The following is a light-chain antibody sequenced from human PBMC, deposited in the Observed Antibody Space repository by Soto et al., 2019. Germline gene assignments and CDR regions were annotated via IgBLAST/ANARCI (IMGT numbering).Light chain of an antibody. V-gene: IGLV2-8*01. CDR3: SSYAGSNHLV. J-gene: IGLJ3*02. Sequence: QSALTQPPSASGSPGQSVTISCTGTSNDVGAYNYVSWYQLHPGKAPKLIIFEFNKRPSGVPDRFSGSKSGSTASLTVSGLRAEDEADYYCSSYAGSNHLVFGGGTKVTVL. CDR1: SNDVGAYNY. CDR2: EFN.